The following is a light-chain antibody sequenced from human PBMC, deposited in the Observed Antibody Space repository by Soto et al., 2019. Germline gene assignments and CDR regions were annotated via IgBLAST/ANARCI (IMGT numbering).Light chain of an antibody. CDR2: DAS. CDR3: QQYDSSPRT. J-gene: IGKJ1*01. CDR1: QIVTGNF. V-gene: IGKV3-20*01. Sequence: EVVLTQSPGTLSLSPGEGATLSCRASQIVTGNFLAWYQQKPGQAPRLLMYDASTRATGIPDRFSGSGSGTDFTLIISRLEPEDFAVYYCQQYDSSPRTFGQGTKVDIK.